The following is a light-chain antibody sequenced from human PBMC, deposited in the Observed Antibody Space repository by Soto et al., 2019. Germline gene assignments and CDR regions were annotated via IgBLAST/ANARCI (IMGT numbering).Light chain of an antibody. CDR1: QSVSSY. CDR3: QQRSNWLFP. Sequence: EIVLTQSPATLSLSPGERATLSCRASQSVSSYLAWYQQKPGQAPRLLIYDAPNRATGIPARFSGSGSGTDFTLTISSLEPEDFAVYYFQQRSNWLFPFGPGTKVDIK. CDR2: DAP. V-gene: IGKV3-11*01. J-gene: IGKJ3*01.